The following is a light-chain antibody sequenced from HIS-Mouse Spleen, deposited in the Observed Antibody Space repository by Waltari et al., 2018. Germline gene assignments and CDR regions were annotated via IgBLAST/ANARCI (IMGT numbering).Light chain of an antibody. Sequence: SYELTQPPSVSVSPGQTARITCSGDAWPKKCAYWYQQKSGQAPVLVIYQDSKRPSGIPERISGSSSGTIATLTSSGAQVEDEADYYCYSTDSSGNHRVFGGGTKLTVL. CDR1: AWPKKC. J-gene: IGLJ2*01. CDR3: YSTDSSGNHRV. CDR2: QDS. V-gene: IGLV3-10*01.